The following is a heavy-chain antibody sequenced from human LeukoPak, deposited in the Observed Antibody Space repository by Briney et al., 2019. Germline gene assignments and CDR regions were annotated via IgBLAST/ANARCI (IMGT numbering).Heavy chain of an antibody. V-gene: IGHV5-10-1*01. Sequence: GESLKISCKGSGYSFTSYWISWVRQMPGKGLEWMGRIDTSDSYTNYSPSFQGHVTISADKSISTAYLQWSSLKASDTAMYYCARQNGGGYSSGWYEVYWGQGTLVTVSS. CDR1: GYSFTSYW. D-gene: IGHD6-19*01. CDR2: IDTSDSYT. J-gene: IGHJ4*02. CDR3: ARQNGGGYSSGWYEVY.